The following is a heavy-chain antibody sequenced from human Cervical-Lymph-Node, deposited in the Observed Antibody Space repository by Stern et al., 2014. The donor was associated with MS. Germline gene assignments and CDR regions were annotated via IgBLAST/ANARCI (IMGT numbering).Heavy chain of an antibody. J-gene: IGHJ5*02. CDR1: GYTFTDHY. D-gene: IGHD2-2*02. Sequence: QVQLMQSGAEVEKPGASVKVSCEAFGYTFTDHYINWIRQAPGQGLEWMGWISPNNGGQRYAQKFQGRVTMTRDTAIRTAYMELTRLASDDTAVYYCAGAVVSLGHFSSSSCYIGGLGVGPGGQGTLGIGSP. V-gene: IGHV1-2*02. CDR3: AGAVVSLGHFSSSSCYIGGLGVGP. CDR2: ISPNNGGQ.